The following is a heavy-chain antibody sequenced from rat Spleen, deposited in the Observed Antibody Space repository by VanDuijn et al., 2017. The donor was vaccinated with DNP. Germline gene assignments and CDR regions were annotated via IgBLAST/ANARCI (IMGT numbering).Heavy chain of an antibody. J-gene: IGHJ2*01. Sequence: EVQLVESGGGLVQPGGSLKVSCVASGFTFSDYNMAWVRQAPKEGLEWVATISTSGTRTYYPDSVKGRFSISRDNATSTLYLQMDSLRSEDTATYYCTRGGTYYFDYWGQGVMVTVSS. CDR3: TRGGTYYFDY. CDR1: GFTFSDYN. CDR2: ISTSGTRT. V-gene: IGHV5-7*01.